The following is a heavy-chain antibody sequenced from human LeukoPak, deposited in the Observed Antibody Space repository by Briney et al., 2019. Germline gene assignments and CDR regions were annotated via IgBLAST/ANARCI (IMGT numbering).Heavy chain of an antibody. J-gene: IGHJ4*02. V-gene: IGHV1-18*01. CDR1: GYTFTSYG. D-gene: IGHD2-8*02. CDR2: ISACNGNT. Sequence: ASVKVSCKTSGYTFTSYGISWVRQAPGQGLGWMGWISACNGNTNYAQKLQGRVTMTTDTSTSTAYIELRSLRSDDTAVYYCARHGGVGVIPDFDYWGPGTLVTVSS. CDR3: ARHGGVGVIPDFDY.